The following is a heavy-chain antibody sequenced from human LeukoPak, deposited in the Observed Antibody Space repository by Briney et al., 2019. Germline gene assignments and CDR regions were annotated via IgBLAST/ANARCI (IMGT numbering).Heavy chain of an antibody. CDR2: ISSSSSYI. J-gene: IGHJ6*03. CDR1: GFTSSSYS. V-gene: IGHV3-21*01. CDR3: ARVAVVGYCSGGSCFYYMDV. D-gene: IGHD2-15*01. Sequence: GGSLRLSCAASGFTSSSYSMNWVRQAPGKGLEWVSSISSSSSYIYYADSVKGRFTISRDNAKNSLYLQMNSLRAEDTAVYYCARVAVVGYCSGGSCFYYMDVWGKGTTVTVSS.